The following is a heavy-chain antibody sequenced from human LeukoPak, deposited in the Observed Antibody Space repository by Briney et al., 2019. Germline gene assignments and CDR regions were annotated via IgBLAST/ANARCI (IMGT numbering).Heavy chain of an antibody. CDR3: ARDRGTTVTTYVWFDP. J-gene: IGHJ5*02. CDR2: IYTSGST. Sequence: PSQTLSLTCTVSGGSISSGSYYWSWIRQPAGKGLEWIGRIYTSGSTNYNPSLKSRVTISVDTSKNQFSLKLSSVTAADTAVYYCARDRGTTVTTYVWFDPWGQGTLVTVSS. V-gene: IGHV4-61*02. D-gene: IGHD4-17*01. CDR1: GGSISSGSYY.